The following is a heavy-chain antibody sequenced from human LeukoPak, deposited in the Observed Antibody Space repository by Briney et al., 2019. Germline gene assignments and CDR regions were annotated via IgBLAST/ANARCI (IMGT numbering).Heavy chain of an antibody. CDR1: GFTFSSYA. D-gene: IGHD6-19*01. V-gene: IGHV3-30*04. CDR3: AKGPWLAYPYYFDY. J-gene: IGHJ4*02. Sequence: GRSLRPSCAASGFTFSSYAMHWVRQAPGKGLEWVAVISYDGSNKYYADSVKGRFTISRDNSKNTLYLQMNSLRAEDTAVYYCAKGPWLAYPYYFDYWGQGTLVTVSS. CDR2: ISYDGSNK.